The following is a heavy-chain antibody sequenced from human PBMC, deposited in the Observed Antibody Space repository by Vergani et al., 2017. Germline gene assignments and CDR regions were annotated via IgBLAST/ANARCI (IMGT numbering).Heavy chain of an antibody. Sequence: EVQLLESGGGLVQPGGSLRLSCAASGFTFSSYAMSWVRQAPGKGLEWVSAISGSGGSTYYADSVKGRFTISRDNSKKTRYLQMNSLRAEDTAVYYCAKEDHIPAAPVGTEYFQHWGQGTLVTVSS. V-gene: IGHV3-23*01. J-gene: IGHJ1*01. CDR1: GFTFSSYA. CDR2: ISGSGGST. CDR3: AKEDHIPAAPVGTEYFQH. D-gene: IGHD2-2*01.